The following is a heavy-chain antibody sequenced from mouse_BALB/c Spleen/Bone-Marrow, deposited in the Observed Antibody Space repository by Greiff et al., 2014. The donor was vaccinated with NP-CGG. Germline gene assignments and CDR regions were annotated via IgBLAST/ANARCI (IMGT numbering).Heavy chain of an antibody. CDR2: INPTNGGT. D-gene: IGHD1-1*01. Sequence: QVQLQQSXAELVKPGASVKLSCKASGYTFTRYYMYWVKQRPGQGLEWIGEINPTNGGTNFNEKFKSKATLTVDKSSSTAYMQLSSLTSEDSAVYYCTRSNYGYWYFDVWGAGTTVTVSS. J-gene: IGHJ1*01. CDR3: TRSNYGYWYFDV. V-gene: IGHV1S81*02. CDR1: GYTFTRYY.